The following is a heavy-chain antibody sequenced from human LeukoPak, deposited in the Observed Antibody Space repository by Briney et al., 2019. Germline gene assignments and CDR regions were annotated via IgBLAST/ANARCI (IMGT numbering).Heavy chain of an antibody. CDR3: ARSGYTYGFRYYYYMDV. CDR2: INHSGST. CDR1: GGSFSGYY. V-gene: IGHV4-34*01. Sequence: SETLSLTCTVYGGSFSGYYWSWIRLPPGKGLEWIGEINHSGSTNYNPSLKSRVTISVDTSKNQFSLILTSVTAADTAVYYCARSGYTYGFRYYYYMDVWGKGTTVTVSS. D-gene: IGHD5-18*01. J-gene: IGHJ6*03.